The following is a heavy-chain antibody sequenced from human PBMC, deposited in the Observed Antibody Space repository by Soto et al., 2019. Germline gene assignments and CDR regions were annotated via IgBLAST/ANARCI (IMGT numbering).Heavy chain of an antibody. CDR2: IIPIFGTA. CDR3: AMGSYYDILTGYYPPYYGMDV. CDR1: GGTFSSYA. D-gene: IGHD3-9*01. V-gene: IGHV1-69*13. Sequence: VASVKVSCKASGGTFSSYAISWVRQAPGQGLEWMGGIIPIFGTANYAQKFQGRVTITADESTSTAYMELSSLRSEDTAVYYCAMGSYYDILTGYYPPYYGMDVWGQGTTVTVSS. J-gene: IGHJ6*02.